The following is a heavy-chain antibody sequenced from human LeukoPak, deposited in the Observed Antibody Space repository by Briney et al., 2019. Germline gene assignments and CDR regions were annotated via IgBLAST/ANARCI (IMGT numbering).Heavy chain of an antibody. Sequence: PGRSLRLSCVASGFTFSNYWMHWVRQAPGKGLEWVSGINWNGGSTGYADSVKGRFTISRDNARNSLYLQMNSLRAEDTALYYCARIAMAGIGDGFDIWGQGTMVTVSS. J-gene: IGHJ3*02. CDR3: ARIAMAGIGDGFDI. V-gene: IGHV3-20*04. D-gene: IGHD6-19*01. CDR2: INWNGGST. CDR1: GFTFSNYW.